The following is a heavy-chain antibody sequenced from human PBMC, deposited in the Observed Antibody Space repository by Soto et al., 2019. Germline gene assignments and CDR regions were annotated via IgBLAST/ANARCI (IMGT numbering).Heavy chain of an antibody. Sequence: GGSLRLSCAASGFTVSSNYMSWVRQAPGKGLEWVSVIYSGGSTYYADSVKGRFTISRHNSKNTLYLQMNSLRAEDTAVFYCARGINWYFDYWGQGTLVTVSS. J-gene: IGHJ4*02. CDR1: GFTVSSNY. CDR2: IYSGGST. V-gene: IGHV3-66*01. D-gene: IGHD1-1*01. CDR3: ARGINWYFDY.